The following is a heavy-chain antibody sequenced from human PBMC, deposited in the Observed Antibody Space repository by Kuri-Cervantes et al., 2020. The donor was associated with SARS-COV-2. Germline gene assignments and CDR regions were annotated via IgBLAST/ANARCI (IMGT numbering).Heavy chain of an antibody. CDR2: INYIGSS. V-gene: IGHV4-39*01. Sequence: SETLSLTCNVSGGSINSGCNYWGWIRQPPGKGLDWIANINYIGSSYSNPFLKSRLTISVDTSTNRFSLKLNSVTAADTAVYYCARIAVIISDAFDIWGQGTVVTVSS. D-gene: IGHD3-22*01. CDR1: GGSINSGCNY. CDR3: ARIAVIISDAFDI. J-gene: IGHJ3*02.